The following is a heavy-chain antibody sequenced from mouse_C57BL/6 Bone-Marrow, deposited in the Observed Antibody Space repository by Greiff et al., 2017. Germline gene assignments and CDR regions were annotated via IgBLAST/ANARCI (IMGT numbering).Heavy chain of an antibody. CDR3: ARTYGHFPFAY. Sequence: EVKVVESGGGLVQSGRSLRLSCATSGFTFSDFYMEWVRQAPGKGLEWIAASRNKGNDYTSEYSASVKGRFIVSRDTSQSILYLQMNALRAEDTSCYYLARTYGHFPFAYWGQVTMVTASA. J-gene: IGHJ3*01. V-gene: IGHV7-1*01. D-gene: IGHD2-1*01. CDR1: GFTFSDFY. CDR2: SRNKGNDYTS.